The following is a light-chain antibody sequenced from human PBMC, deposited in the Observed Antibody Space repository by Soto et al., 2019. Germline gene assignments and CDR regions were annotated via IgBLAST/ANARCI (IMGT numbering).Light chain of an antibody. CDR1: SSDVGGYNY. CDR2: EVS. CDR3: SLYAGSTRE. Sequence: QSALTQPPSASGSPGQSVTISCTGTSSDVGGYNYVSWYQQHPGKAPKLMIYEVSKRPSGVPDRFSGSKSGNTASLTVSGLQAEDEADYYCSLYAGSTREFGGGTKLTVL. J-gene: IGLJ2*01. V-gene: IGLV2-8*01.